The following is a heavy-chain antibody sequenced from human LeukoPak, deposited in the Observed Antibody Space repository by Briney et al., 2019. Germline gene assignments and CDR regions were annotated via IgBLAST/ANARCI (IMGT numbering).Heavy chain of an antibody. Sequence: GASVKVSCKTSGYTFSNYGISWVRQAPGQGLEWMGWITAYNGNRLYAQRFQGRITLTTDTSTSTSYMELRSLEYDDTAIYYCARDNDKEVDHWGQGTLVTVSS. V-gene: IGHV1-18*01. CDR3: ARDNDKEVDH. D-gene: IGHD1-1*01. CDR2: ITAYNGNR. J-gene: IGHJ4*03. CDR1: GYTFSNYG.